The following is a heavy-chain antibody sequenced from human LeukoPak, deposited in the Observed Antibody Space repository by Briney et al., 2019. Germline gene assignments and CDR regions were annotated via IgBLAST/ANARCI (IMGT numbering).Heavy chain of an antibody. V-gene: IGHV1-46*01. CDR3: ARTPEGITIFGLDYYYYMDV. D-gene: IGHD3-3*01. J-gene: IGHJ6*03. CDR1: GYSLGNHY. CDR2: INPSAART. Sequence: ASVKVSCKASGYSLGNHYMHWVRQAPGQGLEWMGIINPSAARTSYARKFQGRVTMTRDTSTNTVYMELSSLRSEDTAVYYCARTPEGITIFGLDYYYYMDVWGKGTTVTVSS.